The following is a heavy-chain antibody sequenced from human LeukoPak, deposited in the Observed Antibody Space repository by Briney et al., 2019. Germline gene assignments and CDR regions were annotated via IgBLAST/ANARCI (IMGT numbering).Heavy chain of an antibody. V-gene: IGHV4-34*01. CDR2: INHSGST. CDR3: AREFLPTTVTTNTRSSDAFDI. J-gene: IGHJ3*02. D-gene: IGHD4-17*01. Sequence: SETLSLTCAVYGGSFSGYYWSWIRQPPGKGLEWIGEINHSGSTNYNPSLKSRVTIPVDTSKNQFSLKLSSVTAADTAVYYCAREFLPTTVTTNTRSSDAFDIWGQGTMVTVSS. CDR1: GGSFSGYY.